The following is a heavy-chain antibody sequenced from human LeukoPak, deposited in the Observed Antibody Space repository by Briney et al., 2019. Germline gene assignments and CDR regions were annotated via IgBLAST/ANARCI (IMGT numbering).Heavy chain of an antibody. CDR2: INHSGST. J-gene: IGHJ6*04. V-gene: IGHV4-34*01. D-gene: IGHD3-10*01. CDR1: GGSFSGHY. CDR3: ARRRITMVRGVTYYYGMDV. Sequence: SETLSLTCAVYGGSFSGHYWSWIRQPPGKGLEWIGEINHSGSTNYNPSLKSRVTISVDTSKNQFSLKLSSVTAADTAVYYCARRRITMVRGVTYYYGMDVWGKGTTVTVSS.